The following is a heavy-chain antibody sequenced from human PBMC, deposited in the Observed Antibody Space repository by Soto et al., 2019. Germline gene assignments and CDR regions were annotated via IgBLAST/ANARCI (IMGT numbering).Heavy chain of an antibody. Sequence: QVQLQESGPGLVKPSQTLSLTCTVSGGSISSGNYHWSWIRQPPGKGLEWIGFISYSGSTYYNASLKSRVTISVDTSKNQFSLNLSFVTAADTAVYYCATMGTPATGLYYFDYWGQGTLVTVSS. V-gene: IGHV4-30-4*01. D-gene: IGHD1-7*01. CDR1: GGSISSGNYH. J-gene: IGHJ4*02. CDR3: ATMGTPATGLYYFDY. CDR2: ISYSGST.